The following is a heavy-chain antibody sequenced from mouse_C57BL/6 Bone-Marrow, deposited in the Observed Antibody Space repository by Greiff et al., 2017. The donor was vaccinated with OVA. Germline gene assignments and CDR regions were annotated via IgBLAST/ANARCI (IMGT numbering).Heavy chain of an antibody. CDR1: GYTFTDYE. D-gene: IGHD2-1*01. Sequence: LVESGAELVRPGASVTLSCKASGYTFTDYEMHWVKQTPVHGLEWIGAIDPETGGTAYNQKFKGKAILTADKSSSTAYMELRSLTSGDSAVYYGTGYYGSDGANGGKGTRFTVSA. V-gene: IGHV1-15*01. J-gene: IGHJ3*01. CDR3: TGYYGSDGAN. CDR2: IDPETGGT.